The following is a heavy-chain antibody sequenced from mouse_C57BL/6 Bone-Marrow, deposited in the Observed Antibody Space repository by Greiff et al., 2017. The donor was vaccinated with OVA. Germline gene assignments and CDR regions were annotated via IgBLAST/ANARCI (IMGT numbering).Heavy chain of an antibody. J-gene: IGHJ4*01. V-gene: IGHV2-5*01. CDR1: GFSLTSYG. Sequence: VHLVESGPGLVQPSQSLSITCTVSGFSLTSYGVHWVRQSPGKGLEWLGVIWRGGSTDYNAAFMSRLSITKDNSKSQVFFKMNSLQADDTAIYYCAKDGYYGSSYAMDYWGQGTSVTVSS. D-gene: IGHD1-1*01. CDR3: AKDGYYGSSYAMDY. CDR2: IWRGGST.